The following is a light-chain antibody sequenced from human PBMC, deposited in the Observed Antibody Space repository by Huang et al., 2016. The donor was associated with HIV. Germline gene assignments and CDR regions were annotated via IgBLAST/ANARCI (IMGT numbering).Light chain of an antibody. CDR1: QSVLYSSNNKNS. V-gene: IGKV4-1*01. Sequence: DIVMTQSTDSLAVSLGDSATINCNSRQSVLYSSNNKNSLAWYQQKPGQPPKLLINWASTREYGVPERFSGSGSGTDFTLTISSLQAEDVAVYYCQQYYSTPRTFGQGTKLEIK. J-gene: IGKJ2*01. CDR2: WAS. CDR3: QQYYSTPRT.